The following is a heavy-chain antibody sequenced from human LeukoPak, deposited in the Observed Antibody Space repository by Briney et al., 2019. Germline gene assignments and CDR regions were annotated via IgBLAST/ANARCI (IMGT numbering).Heavy chain of an antibody. CDR3: ARGNYYGSGSYYSDY. CDR1: GGSINTNNYY. V-gene: IGHV4-39*07. CDR2: IYHSGYT. J-gene: IGHJ4*02. Sequence: TSETLSLTCNVSGGSINTNNYYWGWIRQPPGKGLEWIGSIYHSGYTYYNPSLKSRVTIAVDTSKNQFSLKLRSVTAADTAVYFCARGNYYGSGSYYSDYWGQGTLVTASS. D-gene: IGHD3-10*01.